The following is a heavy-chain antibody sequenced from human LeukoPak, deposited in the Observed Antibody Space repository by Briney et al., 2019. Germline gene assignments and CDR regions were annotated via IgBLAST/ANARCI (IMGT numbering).Heavy chain of an antibody. Sequence: SEILSLTCAVYGGSFSGYYWSWIRQPPGKGLEWIGEINHSGSTNYNPSLKSRVTISVDTSKNQFSLKLSSVTAADTAVYYCARGGDFWSGYSKAPYYYYGMDVWGQGTTVTVSS. V-gene: IGHV4-34*01. CDR3: ARGGDFWSGYSKAPYYYYGMDV. CDR1: GGSFSGYY. J-gene: IGHJ6*02. CDR2: INHSGST. D-gene: IGHD3-3*01.